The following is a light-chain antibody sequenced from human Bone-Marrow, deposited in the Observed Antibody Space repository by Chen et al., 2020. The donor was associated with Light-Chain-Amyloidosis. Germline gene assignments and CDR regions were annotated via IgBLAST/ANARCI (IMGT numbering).Light chain of an antibody. CDR2: SAS. V-gene: IGKV1-39*01. Sequence: DIQMTQSPSSLSASVGDRATMTCRASQSISNYLNWYQQRPGKAPKLLIHSASTLQSGVPSRFSGSGFGTDFTLTISSLQPEDFASYYCQQTYNAPGFGPGTKVDI. J-gene: IGKJ3*01. CDR3: QQTYNAPG. CDR1: QSISNY.